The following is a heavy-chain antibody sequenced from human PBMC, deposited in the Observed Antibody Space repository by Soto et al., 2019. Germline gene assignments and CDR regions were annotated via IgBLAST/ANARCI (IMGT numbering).Heavy chain of an antibody. Sequence: GGSLRLSCAASGFTFSSYAMSWVRQAPGKGLEWVSVISAAGGVTYYTDSLKGRFTISRDNSKNTLYLQMDGLRAEDTAVYFCAKGSTAAIGRNWFGPWGQGTLVTVSS. CDR3: AKGSTAAIGRNWFGP. D-gene: IGHD2-2*01. CDR1: GFTFSSYA. J-gene: IGHJ5*02. CDR2: ISAAGGVT. V-gene: IGHV3-23*01.